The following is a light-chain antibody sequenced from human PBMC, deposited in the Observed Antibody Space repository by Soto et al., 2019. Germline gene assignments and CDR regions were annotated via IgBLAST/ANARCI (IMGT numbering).Light chain of an antibody. CDR3: QQFSNYPLT. V-gene: IGKV1-33*01. J-gene: IGKJ4*01. CDR1: QDISNY. CDR2: DAS. Sequence: DIQMTQSPSSLSASVGDRVTITCQASQDISNYLNWYQQKPGKAPKLLIYDASNLETGVPSRFSGSGSGTDFTFTISSLQPEDIATYYCQQFSNYPLTFGGGTKVEIK.